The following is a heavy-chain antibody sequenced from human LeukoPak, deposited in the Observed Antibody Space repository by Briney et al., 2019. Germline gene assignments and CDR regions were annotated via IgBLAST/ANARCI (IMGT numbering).Heavy chain of an antibody. Sequence: SVTVSCKASGGTFSSTTINWVRQAPGQGLEWMGGITPIFRTPNYAQKFQGRVTITAVESMSTAYMELSSLRSEDTAVYYCARGWLAETTVVTPYNYWGQGTLVTVSS. D-gene: IGHD2-21*02. CDR1: GGTFSSTT. V-gene: IGHV1-69*13. CDR2: ITPIFRTP. CDR3: ARGWLAETTVVTPYNY. J-gene: IGHJ4*02.